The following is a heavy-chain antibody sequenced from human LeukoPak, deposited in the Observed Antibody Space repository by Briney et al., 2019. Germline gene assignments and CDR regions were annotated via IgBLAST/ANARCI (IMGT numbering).Heavy chain of an antibody. D-gene: IGHD6-6*01. CDR2: IIPILGIA. CDR1: GGAFSSYA. J-gene: IGHJ4*02. V-gene: IGHV1-69*04. Sequence: GSSVKVSCKASGGAFSSYAISWVRQAPGQGLEWMGRIIPILGIANYAQKFQGRVTITADKSTSTAYMELSSLRSEDTAVYYCAREWSSSSRFDYWGQGTLVTVSS. CDR3: AREWSSSSRFDY.